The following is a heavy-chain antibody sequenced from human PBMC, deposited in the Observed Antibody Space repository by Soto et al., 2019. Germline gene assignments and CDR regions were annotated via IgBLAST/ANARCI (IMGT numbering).Heavy chain of an antibody. Sequence: GESLKICGRGAGYTVTIYWVGWGGQVPGSGLEWMGIIYPGDSETRYSPSFQGQVTISADKSISTAYLQWSSLKASDTAIYYCARSRTYGGNSFDYWGQGTLVTVSS. V-gene: IGHV5-51*01. CDR1: GYTVTIYW. J-gene: IGHJ4*02. CDR3: ARSRTYGGNSFDY. D-gene: IGHD2-15*01. CDR2: IYPGDSET.